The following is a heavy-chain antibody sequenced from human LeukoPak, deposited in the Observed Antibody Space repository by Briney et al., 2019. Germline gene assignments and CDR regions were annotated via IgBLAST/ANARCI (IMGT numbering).Heavy chain of an antibody. CDR1: GGSISSYY. D-gene: IGHD3-10*01. CDR2: IYYSGST. CDR3: ARDIRYYGSGDYYYYGMDV. V-gene: IGHV4-59*01. J-gene: IGHJ6*04. Sequence: SETLSLTCTVSGGSISSYYWSWIRQPPGKGLEWIGYIYYSGSTNYNPSLKSRVTISVDTSKNQFSLKLSSVTAADPAVYYCARDIRYYGSGDYYYYGMDVWGKGTTVTVSS.